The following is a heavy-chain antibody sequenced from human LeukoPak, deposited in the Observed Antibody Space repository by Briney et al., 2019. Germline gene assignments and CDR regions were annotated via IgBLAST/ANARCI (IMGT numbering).Heavy chain of an antibody. CDR2: ISNSGDDI. J-gene: IGHJ4*02. CDR1: AFTFNSYA. V-gene: IGHV3-23*01. D-gene: IGHD4-17*01. Sequence: GGSLRLSRAASAFTFNSYAMSWVRQAPGKGLEWVSTISNSGDDIYYADSVKGRFTISRDNSKNTLYLQLNSLRAADTALYYCAKGVATTVPTFFDYWGQGTQVTVSS. CDR3: AKGVATTVPTFFDY.